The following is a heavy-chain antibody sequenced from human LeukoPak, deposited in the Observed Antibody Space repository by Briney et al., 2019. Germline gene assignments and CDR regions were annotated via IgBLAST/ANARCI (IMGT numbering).Heavy chain of an antibody. J-gene: IGHJ4*02. Sequence: ASVKVSCKASGYTFTRYYMHWVRQAPGKGLEWMGIINPSGGNTSYAQKFQGRVTMTRDTITSTIYMELSSLRSEDTAVYYCARDIYCSGGSCYPGGYFDYWGQGTLVTVSS. D-gene: IGHD2-15*01. CDR2: INPSGGNT. CDR3: ARDIYCSGGSCYPGGYFDY. CDR1: GYTFTRYY. V-gene: IGHV1-46*01.